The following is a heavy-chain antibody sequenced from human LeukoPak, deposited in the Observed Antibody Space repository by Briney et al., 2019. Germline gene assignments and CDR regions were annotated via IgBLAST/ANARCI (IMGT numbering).Heavy chain of an antibody. V-gene: IGHV4-38-2*02. CDR3: ARGFMNSAFDF. Sequence: SETLSLTCTVSGYSISSAYYWGWIRQPPGKGLEWIGHVHYTGSTYYNPSPKSRVTISLDTSKNQFSLNLSSVTAADTAVYYCARGFMNSAFDFWGQGTMVPVSS. D-gene: IGHD3-16*01. J-gene: IGHJ3*01. CDR1: GYSISSAYY. CDR2: VHYTGST.